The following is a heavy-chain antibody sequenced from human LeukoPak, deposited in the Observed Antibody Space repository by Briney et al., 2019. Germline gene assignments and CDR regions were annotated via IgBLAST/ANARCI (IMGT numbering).Heavy chain of an antibody. CDR2: ISHSGST. D-gene: IGHD3-22*01. CDR1: GGSISSSSYN. CDR3: ARETYYYDSSGSPHWYFDL. V-gene: IGHV4-39*07. Sequence: SETLSLTCTVSGGSISSSSYNWGWIRQPPGKGLEWIGSISHSGSTYYNPSLKSQVTISVDTSKNQFSLKLSSVTAADTAVYYCARETYYYDSSGSPHWYFDLWGRGTLVTVSS. J-gene: IGHJ2*01.